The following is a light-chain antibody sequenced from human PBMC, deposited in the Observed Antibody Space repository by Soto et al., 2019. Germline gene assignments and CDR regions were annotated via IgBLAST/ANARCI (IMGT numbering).Light chain of an antibody. CDR1: QSVSTN. Sequence: RVMTQSPATLSVSPGETATLSCRASQSVSTNLAWYQQKPGQGPRLLIYGASTRATGVSARFSGSGSGTEFTLTISSLQSEDFAVYYCQQYNSWPRSFGQGTKLEIK. CDR3: QQYNSWPRS. J-gene: IGKJ2*01. V-gene: IGKV3-15*01. CDR2: GAS.